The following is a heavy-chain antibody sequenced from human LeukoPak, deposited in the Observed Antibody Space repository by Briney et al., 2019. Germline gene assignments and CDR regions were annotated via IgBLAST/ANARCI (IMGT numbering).Heavy chain of an antibody. CDR2: IYYSGST. D-gene: IGHD3-22*01. J-gene: IGHJ4*02. V-gene: IGHV4-59*11. CDR3: ARRSGVLDRSDSRYYFDH. CDR1: GGSISSHY. Sequence: PSETLSLTCIVSGGSISSHYWSWIRQTPGKGLEYIGYIYYSGSTDYNPSLKSRVTISLDTSKNQFSLNLSSVTAADTAVYYCARRSGVLDRSDSRYYFDHWGQGTLVTVSS.